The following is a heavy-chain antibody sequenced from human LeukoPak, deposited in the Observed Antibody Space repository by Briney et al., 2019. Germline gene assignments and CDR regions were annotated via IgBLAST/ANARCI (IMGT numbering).Heavy chain of an antibody. J-gene: IGHJ4*02. D-gene: IGHD6-6*01. Sequence: SVKVSCKASGGTFSSYAISWVRQAPGQGLEWMGGIIPIFGTANYAQKFQGRVTMTRDTSTSTVYMELSSLRSEDTAVYYCAREYSSSSYFDYWGQGTLVTVSS. CDR1: GGTFSSYA. CDR2: IIPIFGTA. CDR3: AREYSSSSYFDY. V-gene: IGHV1-69*05.